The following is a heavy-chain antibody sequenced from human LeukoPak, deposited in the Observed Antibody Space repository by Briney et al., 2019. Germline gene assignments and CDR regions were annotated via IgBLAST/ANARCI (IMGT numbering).Heavy chain of an antibody. CDR2: ISGSGSAM. D-gene: IGHD3-10*01. CDR3: AKFRPVMTWGVIPYFDL. Sequence: PGGSLRLSCAASGFTFSPFTTNSVRQAPGKGLEWISSISGSGSAMYYADSVKGRFTISRDSAKNSLYLQMDSLRDEDTAVYYRAKFRPVMTWGVIPYFDLWGQGTLVTVSS. V-gene: IGHV3-48*02. J-gene: IGHJ4*02. CDR1: GFTFSPFT.